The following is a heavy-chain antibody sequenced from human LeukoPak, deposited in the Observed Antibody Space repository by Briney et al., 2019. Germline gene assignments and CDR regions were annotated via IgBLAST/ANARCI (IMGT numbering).Heavy chain of an antibody. Sequence: GASVKVSCKASGGTFSSYAISWVRQAPGQGLEWMGGIIPIFGTANYAQKFQGRVTITTDESTSTAYMELSSLRSEDTAVYYCARDHCSSTSCAGGLGAFDIWGQGTMVTVSS. J-gene: IGHJ3*02. D-gene: IGHD2-2*01. CDR3: ARDHCSSTSCAGGLGAFDI. CDR1: GGTFSSYA. V-gene: IGHV1-69*05. CDR2: IIPIFGTA.